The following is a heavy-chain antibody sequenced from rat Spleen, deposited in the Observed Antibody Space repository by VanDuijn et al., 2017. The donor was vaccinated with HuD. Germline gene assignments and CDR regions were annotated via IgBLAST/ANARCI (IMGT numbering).Heavy chain of an antibody. D-gene: IGHD1-2*01. J-gene: IGHJ2*01. CDR3: ARADVAGLSTDGI. V-gene: IGHV2-15*01. Sequence: QVQLKVSGPGLVQPSQTLSLTCTVSGFSLISYAVNWVRQPPGKGLEWMGGIWGDGSTKYNSVLKSRLSISRDTSKSQVFLKMNRLQTEDTATYFCARADVAGLSTDGIWGQGIMVTVSS. CDR1: GFSLISYA. CDR2: IWGDGST.